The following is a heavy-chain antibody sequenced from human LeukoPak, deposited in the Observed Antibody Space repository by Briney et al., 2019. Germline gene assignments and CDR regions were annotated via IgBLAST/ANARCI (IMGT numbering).Heavy chain of an antibody. CDR2: ISRDESNK. Sequence: GRSLRLSCAASGFFVTTYGIHWVRQALGKGLEWVAVISRDESNKYYGDSVKGRFTISRDNSKNTLYLHMNSLRAEDTAVYYCARVRYCSGGSCYFYNAMDVWGQGTTVTVSS. D-gene: IGHD2-15*01. CDR3: ARVRYCSGGSCYFYNAMDV. CDR1: GFFVTTYG. J-gene: IGHJ6*02. V-gene: IGHV3-30*03.